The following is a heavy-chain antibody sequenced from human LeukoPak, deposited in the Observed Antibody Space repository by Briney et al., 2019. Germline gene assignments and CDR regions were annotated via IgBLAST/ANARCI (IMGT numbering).Heavy chain of an antibody. V-gene: IGHV3-23*01. CDR1: VITLSNYV. J-gene: IGHJ4*02. CDR2: ISDSGGRT. CDR3: AKRGVVIRVILVGFHKEAYYFDS. D-gene: IGHD3-22*01. Sequence: GGSLRLSCAVSVITLSNYVMSWVRQPPGKGLEWVAGISDSGGRTNYPDSVKGRSTISIDNPKNTLYLPMNSLTAEDTAVYFCAKRGVVIRVILVGFHKEAYYFDSWGQGALVTVSS.